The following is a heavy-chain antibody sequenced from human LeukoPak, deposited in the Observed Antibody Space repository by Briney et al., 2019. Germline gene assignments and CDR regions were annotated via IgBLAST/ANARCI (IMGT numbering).Heavy chain of an antibody. CDR3: ARDSHYYDKVWFDP. CDR2: IIPIFGTA. J-gene: IGHJ5*02. CDR1: GGTFSSYA. D-gene: IGHD3-22*01. V-gene: IGHV1-69*05. Sequence: ASVKVSCKASGGTFSSYAISWVRQAPGQGLEWMGGIIPIFGTANYAQKFQGRVTITTDESTSTAYMELSSLRSEDTAMYYCARDSHYYDKVWFDPWGQGTLVTVSS.